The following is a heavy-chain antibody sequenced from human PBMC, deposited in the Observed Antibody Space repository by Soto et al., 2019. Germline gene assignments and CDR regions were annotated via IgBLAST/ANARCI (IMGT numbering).Heavy chain of an antibody. D-gene: IGHD2-15*01. Sequence: EVQLLESGGGLVQPGGSLRLSCAASGFTFSSYAMSWVRQATGKGLEWVSGIDGSGRNTYYADSVKGRFSISRDNSKNTLSVHTDSLRVEDTALYYCAKDGGSVCSGGTCYFQAPDYWGQGTLVTVSS. CDR3: AKDGGSVCSGGTCYFQAPDY. J-gene: IGHJ4*02. CDR2: IDGSGRNT. V-gene: IGHV3-23*01. CDR1: GFTFSSYA.